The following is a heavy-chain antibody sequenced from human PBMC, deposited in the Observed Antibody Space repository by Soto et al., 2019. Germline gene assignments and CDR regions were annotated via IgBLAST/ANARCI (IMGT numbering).Heavy chain of an antibody. J-gene: IGHJ4*02. D-gene: IGHD1-26*01. CDR1: GFTFSTYT. CDR3: VREDGKVGTNSAFDY. Sequence: GGSLRLSCASSGFTFSTYTMNWVRQAPGKGLEWVSSINGRGNYIYYAESVKGRFTISRDNAKNSPYLQMDRLRAEDTALYYCVREDGKVGTNSAFDYWGLGALVTVSS. V-gene: IGHV3-21*01. CDR2: INGRGNYI.